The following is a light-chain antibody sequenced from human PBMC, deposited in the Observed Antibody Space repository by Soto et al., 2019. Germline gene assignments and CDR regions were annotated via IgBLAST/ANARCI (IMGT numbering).Light chain of an antibody. CDR3: QQYGSSHT. V-gene: IGKV3-20*01. Sequence: EIALTQSPGTLSLSPGERATLSCRASQSVSSNYLAWYQQKPGQAPRLLIYGASSRATGIPDRFSGSGSGTDFTLTISRLEPEDFAVYYCQQYGSSHTFGQGTKLEIK. CDR2: GAS. J-gene: IGKJ2*01. CDR1: QSVSSNY.